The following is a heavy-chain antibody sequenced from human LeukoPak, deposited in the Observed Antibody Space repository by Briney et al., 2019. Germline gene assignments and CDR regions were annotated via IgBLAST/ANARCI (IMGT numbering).Heavy chain of an antibody. CDR2: INPNRGGT. CDR3: ARAPTNIFNWFDP. D-gene: IGHD2/OR15-2a*01. V-gene: IGHV1-2*02. Sequence: GAPVKVSCKASRYTFTPYYMHWVREAPGHRLEWRGWINPNRGGTNYAQKCQGRVTMTRDTSISTDYMELSRLRSDDTAVYYCARAPTNIFNWFDPWRQGTLVTVSS. CDR1: RYTFTPYY. J-gene: IGHJ5*02.